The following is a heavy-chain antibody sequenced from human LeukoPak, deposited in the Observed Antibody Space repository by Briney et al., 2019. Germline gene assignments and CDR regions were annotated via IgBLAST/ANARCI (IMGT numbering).Heavy chain of an antibody. V-gene: IGHV4-59*01. CDR1: GGSISSYY. J-gene: IGHJ3*02. D-gene: IGHD3-3*01. CDR3: ARTYYDFWSGYDHDAFDI. CDR2: IYYSGST. Sequence: PSETLSLTCTVSGGSISSYYWSWIRQPPGKGLEWIGYIYYSGSTNYNPSLKSRVTISVDTSKNQFSLKLSSVTAADTAVNYCARTYYDFWSGYDHDAFDIWGQGTMVTVSS.